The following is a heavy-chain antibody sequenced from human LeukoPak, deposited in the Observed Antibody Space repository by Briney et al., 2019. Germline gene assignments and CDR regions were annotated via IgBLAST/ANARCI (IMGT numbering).Heavy chain of an antibody. Sequence: SGGSLRLSCAASGFTFSSYWMSWVRQAPGKGLEWVANIKQDGSEKYYVDSVKGRFTISRDNAKNSLYLQMNSLRAEDTAVYYCAKSGGYGLIDYWGQGTLVTVSS. CDR1: GFTFSSYW. D-gene: IGHD6-25*01. J-gene: IGHJ4*01. CDR2: IKQDGSEK. V-gene: IGHV3-7*01. CDR3: AKSGGYGLIDY.